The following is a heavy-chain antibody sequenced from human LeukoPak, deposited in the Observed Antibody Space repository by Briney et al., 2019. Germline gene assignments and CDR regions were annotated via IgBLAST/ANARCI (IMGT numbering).Heavy chain of an antibody. J-gene: IGHJ4*02. CDR2: ISSSSSYI. CDR3: ARGGGGSYYHLLDY. Sequence: GGSLRLSCAASGFTFSSYSMNWVRQAPGKGLEWVSSISSSSSYIYYADSVKGRFTISRDNAKNSLYLQMNSLRAEDTAVYYCARGGGGSYYHLLDYWGQGTLVTVSS. D-gene: IGHD1-26*01. V-gene: IGHV3-21*01. CDR1: GFTFSSYS.